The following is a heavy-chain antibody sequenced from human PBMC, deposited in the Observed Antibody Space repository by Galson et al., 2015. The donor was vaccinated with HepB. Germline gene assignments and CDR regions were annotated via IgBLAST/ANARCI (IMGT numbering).Heavy chain of an antibody. D-gene: IGHD3-9*01. CDR2: IWYDGSNK. CDR1: GFTFNNCG. CDR3: ARDMTGHGNY. V-gene: IGHV3-33*01. Sequence: SLRLSCAASGFTFNNCGFHWVHQAPGKGLEWVAVIWYDGSNKYYADSVKGRFTISRDNSRNSVHLQMRSLRAEDSDVYYCARDMTGHGNYWGQGTLVTVSS. J-gene: IGHJ4*02.